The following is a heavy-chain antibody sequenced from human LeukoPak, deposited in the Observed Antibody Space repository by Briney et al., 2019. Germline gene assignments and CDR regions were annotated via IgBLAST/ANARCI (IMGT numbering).Heavy chain of an antibody. Sequence: ASVKVSCKASGYTFTSYYMHWVRQAPGQGLEWMGIINPSGGSTSYAQKFQGRVTMTRDMSTSTVYMELSSLRSEDTAVYYCARVYSRGWSLDYWGQGTLVTVSS. CDR3: ARVYSRGWSLDY. J-gene: IGHJ4*02. D-gene: IGHD6-19*01. CDR2: INPSGGST. CDR1: GYTFTSYY. V-gene: IGHV1-46*01.